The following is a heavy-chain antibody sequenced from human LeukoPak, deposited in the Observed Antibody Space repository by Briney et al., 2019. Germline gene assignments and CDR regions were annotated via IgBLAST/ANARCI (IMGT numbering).Heavy chain of an antibody. CDR1: GFTFSSYE. CDR3: ARDFGEQQLIPYYYYGMDV. D-gene: IGHD6-13*01. J-gene: IGHJ6*02. CDR2: ISSSGSTI. Sequence: GGSLRLSCAASGFTFSSYEMNWVRQAPGKGLEWVSYISSSGSTIYYADSVKGRFTISRDNAKNSLYLQMNSLRAEDTAVYYCARDFGEQQLIPYYYYGMDVWGQGTTVTVSS. V-gene: IGHV3-48*03.